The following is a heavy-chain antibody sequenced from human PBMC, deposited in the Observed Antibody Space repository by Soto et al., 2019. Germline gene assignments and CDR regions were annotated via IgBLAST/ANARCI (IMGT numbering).Heavy chain of an antibody. Sequence: PGGSLRLSCAASGFTFSNAWMSWVRQAPGKGLEWVGRIKSYTNGGTTDYAAPVKGRFAISRDDPKNTLYLQMNSLKTEDAGVYYCTTDDPINKYWGQGTLVTVSS. CDR1: GFTFSNAW. V-gene: IGHV3-15*01. CDR3: TTDDPINKY. J-gene: IGHJ4*02. CDR2: IKSYTNGGTT.